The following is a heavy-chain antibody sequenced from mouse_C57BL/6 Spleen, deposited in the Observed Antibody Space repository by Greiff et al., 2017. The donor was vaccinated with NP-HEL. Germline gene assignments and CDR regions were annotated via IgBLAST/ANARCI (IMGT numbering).Heavy chain of an antibody. J-gene: IGHJ4*01. CDR1: GYSITSGYY. D-gene: IGHD2-3*01. Sequence: EVKLMESGPGLVKPSPSLSLSCSVTGYSITSGYYWNWIRQFPGNKLEWMGYISYDGSNNYNPSFKNRISITRDTSKNQFFLQLNSVTTEDTATYYCARDYDGCAMDYWGQGTSVTVSS. CDR2: ISYDGSN. V-gene: IGHV3-6*01. CDR3: ARDYDGCAMDY.